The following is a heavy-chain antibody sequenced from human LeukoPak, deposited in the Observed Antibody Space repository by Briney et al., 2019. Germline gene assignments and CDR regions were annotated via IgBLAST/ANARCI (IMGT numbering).Heavy chain of an antibody. CDR1: GGSISSYY. CDR2: IYYSGST. D-gene: IGHD3-16*01. CDR3: ARSAVGGVDY. V-gene: IGHV4-59*06. Sequence: SETLSLTCTVSGGSISSYYWSWIRQPPGKGLEWIGYIYYSGSTYYNPSLKSRVTISVDTSKNQFSLKLSSVTAADTAVYYCARSAVGGVDYWGQGTLVTVSS. J-gene: IGHJ4*02.